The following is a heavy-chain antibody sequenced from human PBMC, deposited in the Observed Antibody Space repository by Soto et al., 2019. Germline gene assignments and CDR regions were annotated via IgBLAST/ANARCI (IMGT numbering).Heavy chain of an antibody. D-gene: IGHD6-19*01. CDR1: GAALISGGYF. CDR3: TREQSDDNYFDP. Sequence: GTLSVTCTDPGAALISGGYFYTWVRQPPGKGLEWLGYIYYSGGTNYNPSLKSRVTISLDKSKSQFYLRLISVTAADTAVYYCTREQSDDNYFDPWGQGTLVTVSS. CDR2: IYYSGGT. V-gene: IGHV4-61*08. J-gene: IGHJ5*02.